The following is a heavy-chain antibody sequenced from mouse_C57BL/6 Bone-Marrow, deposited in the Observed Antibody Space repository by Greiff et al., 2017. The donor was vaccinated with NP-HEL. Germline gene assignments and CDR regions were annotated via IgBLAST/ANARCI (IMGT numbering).Heavy chain of an antibody. CDR1: GYTFTNYW. Sequence: VMLQQSGAELVRPGTSVKMSCKASGYTFTNYWIGWAKQRPGHGLEWIGDIYPGGGYTNYNEKFKGKATLTADKSSSTAYMQFSSLTSEDSAIYYCARAVYFYFDYWGQGTTLTVSS. CDR2: IYPGGGYT. J-gene: IGHJ2*01. CDR3: ARAVYFYFDY. D-gene: IGHD1-1*01. V-gene: IGHV1-63*01.